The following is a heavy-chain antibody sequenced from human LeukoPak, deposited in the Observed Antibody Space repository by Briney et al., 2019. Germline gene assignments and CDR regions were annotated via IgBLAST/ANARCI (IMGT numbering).Heavy chain of an antibody. CDR2: IKHDGSEK. CDR1: GFPFDRYW. CDR3: ARQPIYEAYFDF. Sequence: GGSLGLSGVASGFPFDRYWMSWVRQAPGKGLEWVANIKHDGSEKNFVDSVKGRFTISRDNAENSLFLQMNSLRADDTAVYFCARQPIYEAYFDFWGQGTLVTVSS. J-gene: IGHJ4*02. D-gene: IGHD3-16*01. V-gene: IGHV3-7*01.